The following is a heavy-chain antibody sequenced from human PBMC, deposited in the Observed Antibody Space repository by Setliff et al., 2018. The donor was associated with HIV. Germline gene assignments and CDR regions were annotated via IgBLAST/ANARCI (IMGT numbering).Heavy chain of an antibody. Sequence: GGSLRLSCAAPGLTFEYYAMTWVRQAPGKGLEWCSGISGSGDSTYYAPAVKGRFTISRDNVKNILYLQMNNLRAEDTALYFWAQDYPATFWEYIWFDPWGQGTLVTVSS. CDR1: GLTFEYYA. CDR2: ISGSGDST. V-gene: IGHV3-23*01. J-gene: IGHJ5*02. D-gene: IGHD2-15*01. CDR3: AQDYPATFWEYIWFDP.